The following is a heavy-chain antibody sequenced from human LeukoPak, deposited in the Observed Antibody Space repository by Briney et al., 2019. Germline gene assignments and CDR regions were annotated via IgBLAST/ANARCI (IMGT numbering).Heavy chain of an antibody. CDR3: ARDPGGSGWYVEVFDY. CDR2: INPSGGST. Sequence: ASVKVSCKASGYTFTSYYMHWVRQAPGQGHEWMGIINPSGGSTSYAQKFQGRVTMTRDMSTSTVYMELSSLRSEDTAVYYCARDPGGSGWYVEVFDYWGQGTLVTVSS. CDR1: GYTFTSYY. D-gene: IGHD6-19*01. V-gene: IGHV1-46*01. J-gene: IGHJ4*02.